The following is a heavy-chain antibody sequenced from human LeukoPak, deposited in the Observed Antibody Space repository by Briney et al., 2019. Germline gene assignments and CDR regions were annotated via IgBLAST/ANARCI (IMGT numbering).Heavy chain of an antibody. CDR3: ARLPPGVVVPAASVDY. D-gene: IGHD2-2*01. J-gene: IGHJ4*02. Sequence: GESLKIFCKGSGYSFTDYWIGWVRQMPGKGLEWMGIIYPGDSDTRYSPSFQGQVTISADKSISTAYLQWSSLKASDTAMYYCARLPPGVVVPAASVDYWGQGTLVTVSS. V-gene: IGHV5-51*01. CDR1: GYSFTDYW. CDR2: IYPGDSDT.